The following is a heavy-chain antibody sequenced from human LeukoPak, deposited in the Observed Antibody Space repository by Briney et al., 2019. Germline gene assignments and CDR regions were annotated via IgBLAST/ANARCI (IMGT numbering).Heavy chain of an antibody. CDR2: IYPGDSDT. CDR3: ARFEYYDFWSGYRRGHYFDY. D-gene: IGHD3-3*01. J-gene: IGHJ4*02. Sequence: GESLKISCKGSGYSFTSYWIGWVRQMPGKGLEWMGIIYPGDSDTRCSPSFQGQVTISADKSISTAYLQWSSLKASDTAMYYCARFEYYDFWSGYRRGHYFDYWGQGTLVTVSS. CDR1: GYSFTSYW. V-gene: IGHV5-51*01.